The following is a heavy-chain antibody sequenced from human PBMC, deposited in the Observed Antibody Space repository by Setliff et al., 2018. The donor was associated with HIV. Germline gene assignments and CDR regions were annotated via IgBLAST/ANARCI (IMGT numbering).Heavy chain of an antibody. V-gene: IGHV3-48*04. Sequence: GGSLRLSCAASGFTLRNYWMNWVLQAPGTGLEWVSYLSSSGSTISYADSVKGLFTIPRDTAKNTLFLQLNSLRAEDTAVYYCAANIMGLTPDDYWGQGTLVTVSS. D-gene: IGHD1-26*01. CDR2: LSSSGSTI. J-gene: IGHJ4*02. CDR3: AANIMGLTPDDY. CDR1: GFTLRNYW.